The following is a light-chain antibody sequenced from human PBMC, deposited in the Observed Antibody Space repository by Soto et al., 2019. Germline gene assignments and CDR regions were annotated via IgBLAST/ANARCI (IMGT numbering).Light chain of an antibody. V-gene: IGLV1-40*01. CDR2: GNK. CDR1: SSNIGADYD. J-gene: IGLJ1*01. CDR3: QYYDIGLSYYV. Sequence: QSVLTQSPSVSGAPGQRVTIACTGTSSNIGADYDVHWYQQFPGTAPKLLLYGNKNRPSGVPDRFSGSKSGTSASLTISGLQAEDEAEYYCQYYDIGLSYYVFGPGTKLTVL.